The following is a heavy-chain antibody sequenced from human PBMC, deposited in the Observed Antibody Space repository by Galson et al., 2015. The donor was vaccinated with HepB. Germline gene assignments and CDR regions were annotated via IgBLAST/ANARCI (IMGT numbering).Heavy chain of an antibody. Sequence: SLRFSCAASGFTFSYYAMAWVRQAPGKGLEWISAITPSGDNTYSADSMKGRFFISRDNSLNTLFLQMNSLRADDTAIYFCAKVFPEKTDGWYRQALYYFDSWGQGTRVTVSS. J-gene: IGHJ4*02. CDR3: AKVFPEKTDGWYRQALYYFDS. V-gene: IGHV3-23*01. CDR1: GFTFSYYA. CDR2: ITPSGDNT. D-gene: IGHD6-19*01.